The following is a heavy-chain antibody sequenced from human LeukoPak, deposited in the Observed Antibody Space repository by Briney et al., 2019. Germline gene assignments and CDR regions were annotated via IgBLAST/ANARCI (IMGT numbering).Heavy chain of an antibody. V-gene: IGHV3-7*01. CDR2: INPEGSEK. D-gene: IGHD6-19*01. CDR1: GLTFSSSW. Sequence: GGSLRLSCAVSGLTFSSSWMDWVRQAPGKGLEWGASINPEGSEKYSADSVKGRFTISRDNAKNSLYLQMNSLRAEDTAVYYCARAPSPLAVAGTDYWGQGTLVTVSS. J-gene: IGHJ4*02. CDR3: ARAPSPLAVAGTDY.